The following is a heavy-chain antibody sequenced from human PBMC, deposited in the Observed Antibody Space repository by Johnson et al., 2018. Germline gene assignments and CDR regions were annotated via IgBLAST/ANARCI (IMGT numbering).Heavy chain of an antibody. CDR3: AADVPSPLAQIDH. CDR2: VRAKDAGGTT. V-gene: IGHV3-15*01. J-gene: IGHJ5*02. D-gene: IGHD1-1*01. Sequence: VQLQESGGGLVEPGGSXRLSCVASGFTFNTAWMNWVRQAPGKGLEWVGRVRAKDAGGTTDYAAPVKGRFTISRDDSKSTVFLQMSSLETEDTAVYYCAADVPSPLAQIDHWGQGILVIVSS. CDR1: GFTFNTAW.